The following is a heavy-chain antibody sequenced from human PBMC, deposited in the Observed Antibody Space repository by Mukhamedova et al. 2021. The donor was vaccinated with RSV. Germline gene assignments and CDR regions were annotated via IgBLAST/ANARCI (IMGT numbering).Heavy chain of an antibody. D-gene: IGHD6-19*01. J-gene: IGHJ6*02. Sequence: GLEWMGRIIPILGIANYAQKFQGRVTITADKSTSTAYMELSSLRSEDTAVYYCARDPGRAVAGRSYYGMDVWGQGTTVTVSS. CDR3: ARDPGRAVAGRSYYGMDV. CDR2: IIPILGIA. V-gene: IGHV1-69*04.